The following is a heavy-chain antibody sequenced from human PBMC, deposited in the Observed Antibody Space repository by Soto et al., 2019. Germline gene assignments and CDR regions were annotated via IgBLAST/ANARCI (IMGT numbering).Heavy chain of an antibody. CDR3: AKMGVDGYSDY. J-gene: IGHJ4*02. Sequence: SETLSLTCTVSGGSISSYYWSWIRQPPGKGLEWIGYIYYSGSTNYNPSLKSRVTISVDTSKNQFSLKLSSVTAADTAVYYCAKMGVDGYSDYLGQGTLVTVSS. V-gene: IGHV4-59*01. D-gene: IGHD3-22*01. CDR1: GGSISSYY. CDR2: IYYSGST.